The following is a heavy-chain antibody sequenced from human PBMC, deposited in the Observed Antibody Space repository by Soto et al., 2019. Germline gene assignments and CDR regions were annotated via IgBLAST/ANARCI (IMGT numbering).Heavy chain of an antibody. V-gene: IGHV1-69*06. CDR1: GGTFSSYA. Sequence: QVQLVQSGAEVKKPGSSVKVSCKASGGTFSSYAISWVRQAPGQGLEWMGGIIPIFGTANYAQKFQGRVTITADKSTSTAYMELSSLRSEGTAVYYCARDGDTAPVDYYYGMDVWGQGTTVTVSS. D-gene: IGHD5-18*01. CDR2: IIPIFGTA. CDR3: ARDGDTAPVDYYYGMDV. J-gene: IGHJ6*02.